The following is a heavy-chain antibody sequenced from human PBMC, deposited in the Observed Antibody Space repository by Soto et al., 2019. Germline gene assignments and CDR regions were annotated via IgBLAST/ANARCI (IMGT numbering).Heavy chain of an antibody. CDR1: ADTFSSYA. D-gene: IGHD2-8*01. J-gene: IGHJ4*02. Sequence: QVQLVQAGGEVKRPGSSVRVSCKASADTFSSYAISWVRQAPGQGLDWMGGIIPFFNTPNYAQKFQGRVTITADEATSTDDMDLSSVRSEDTAMYYCAAESANGGNPLDFLYWGQGTLVTVSS. V-gene: IGHV1-69*01. CDR2: IIPFFNTP. CDR3: AAESANGGNPLDFLY.